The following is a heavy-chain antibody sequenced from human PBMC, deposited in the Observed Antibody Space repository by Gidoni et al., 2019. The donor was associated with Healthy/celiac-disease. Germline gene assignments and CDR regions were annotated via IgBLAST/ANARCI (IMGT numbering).Heavy chain of an antibody. CDR2: IYHSGST. CDR1: GDSISRGYY. CDR3: ARDLVVVVRKGYYFDS. D-gene: IGHD2-15*01. V-gene: IGHV4-38-2*02. J-gene: IGHJ4*02. Sequence: QVQLQESGPGRVKPAENRSLTCTVAGDSISRGYYWGWIRQPPGKGLEWIGSIYHSGSTYYNPSLQRRVTISVATSKTQFSLTLRSVTAADTAVYYCARDLVVVVRKGYYFDSWGQGTLVTVSS.